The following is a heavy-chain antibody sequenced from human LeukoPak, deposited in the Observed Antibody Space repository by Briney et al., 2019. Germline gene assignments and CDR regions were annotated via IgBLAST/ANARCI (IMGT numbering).Heavy chain of an antibody. V-gene: IGHV1-2*02. D-gene: IGHD3-3*01. CDR2: INPNSGGT. CDR3: ARSPGDFWSGYYMANYFDY. J-gene: IGHJ4*02. Sequence: ASVKVSCKASGYTFTGYYMHWVRQAPGQGLEWMGWINPNSGGTSYAQKFQGRVTMTRDTSISTVYMELSRLRSDDTAVYYCARSPGDFWSGYYMANYFDYWGQGTLVTVSS. CDR1: GYTFTGYY.